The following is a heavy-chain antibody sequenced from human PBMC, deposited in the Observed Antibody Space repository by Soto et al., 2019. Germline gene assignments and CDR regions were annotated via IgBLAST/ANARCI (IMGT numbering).Heavy chain of an antibody. D-gene: IGHD3-10*01. CDR1: GFTFSSYC. V-gene: IGHV3-7*03. J-gene: IGHJ4*02. Sequence: PWVSXRLSCSSSGFTFSSYCRSWFRQDPGKGLEWVANIKQDGTEKFYMDSVNGRFTVSRDNAKNSLFLQLKSLRAEDTAVYYCERDLSDNMVHRFDYWGQGALVTVSS. CDR2: IKQDGTEK. CDR3: ERDLSDNMVHRFDY.